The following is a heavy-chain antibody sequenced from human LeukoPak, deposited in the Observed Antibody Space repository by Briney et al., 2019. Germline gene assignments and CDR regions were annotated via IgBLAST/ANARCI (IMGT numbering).Heavy chain of an antibody. J-gene: IGHJ5*02. CDR2: ISNNGNI. CDR1: GGSFSSYY. Sequence: SETLSLTCAVYGGSFSSYYWSWIRQPPGKGLEWIGYISNNGNINHNPSLKSRVTISVDTSKNQFSLKLSSVTAADTAVYYCARYRHHNWFDPWGQGTLVTVSS. CDR3: ARYRHHNWFDP. V-gene: IGHV4-59*08.